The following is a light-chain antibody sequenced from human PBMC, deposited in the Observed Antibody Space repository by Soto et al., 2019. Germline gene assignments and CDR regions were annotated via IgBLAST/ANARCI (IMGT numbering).Light chain of an antibody. Sequence: QSVLTQPPSASGTPGQRVTISCSGSSSNIGSNYVYWYQQPPGTAPKLLIYRNNQRPSGVPDRFSGSKSGTSASLAINGLRSEDEADYYCAAWDDSLSGRVFGGGTKLTVL. V-gene: IGLV1-47*01. CDR3: AAWDDSLSGRV. CDR1: SSNIGSNY. J-gene: IGLJ3*02. CDR2: RNN.